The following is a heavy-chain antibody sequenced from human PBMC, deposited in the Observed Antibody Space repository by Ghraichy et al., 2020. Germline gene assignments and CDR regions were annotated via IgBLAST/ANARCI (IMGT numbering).Heavy chain of an antibody. CDR1: GFTFSSYA. Sequence: GGSLRLSCAASGFTFSSYAMSWVRQAPGKGLEWVSAISGSGGSTYYADSVKGRFTISRDNSKNTLYLQMNSLRAEDTAVYYCAKDQADCSSTSCYDFDYWGQGTLVTVSS. D-gene: IGHD2-2*01. V-gene: IGHV3-23*01. J-gene: IGHJ4*02. CDR3: AKDQADCSSTSCYDFDY. CDR2: ISGSGGST.